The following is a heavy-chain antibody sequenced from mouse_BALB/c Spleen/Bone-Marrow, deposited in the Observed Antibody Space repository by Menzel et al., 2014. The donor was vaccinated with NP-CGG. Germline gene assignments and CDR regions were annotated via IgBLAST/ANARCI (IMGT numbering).Heavy chain of an antibody. CDR3: ARVYYGYDGTSSWFAY. CDR2: INPYNDGT. Sequence: EVQLQQSGPELVKPGASVKMSCKASGYTFTNYVMHWVKRKPGQGLEWIGYINPYNDGTKYNEKFKGKATLTSDKSSSTAYMDLSSLTSEDSAVYYCARVYYGYDGTSSWFAYWGQGTLVTVSA. D-gene: IGHD2-2*01. J-gene: IGHJ3*01. CDR1: GYTFTNYV. V-gene: IGHV1-14*01.